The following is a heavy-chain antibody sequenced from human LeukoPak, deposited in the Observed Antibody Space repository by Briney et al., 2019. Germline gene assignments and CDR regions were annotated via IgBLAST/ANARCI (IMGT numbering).Heavy chain of an antibody. D-gene: IGHD2-15*01. Sequence: ASVKVSCKASGYTFTDYYVHWVRQAPGQGLEWMAWINPNSGGTNYAQKFQGRVTMTRDTSISTAYMELSRLRSDDTAVYYCARERSGGGDYWGQGTLVTVSS. CDR1: GYTFTDYY. CDR2: INPNSGGT. CDR3: ARERSGGGDY. J-gene: IGHJ4*02. V-gene: IGHV1-2*02.